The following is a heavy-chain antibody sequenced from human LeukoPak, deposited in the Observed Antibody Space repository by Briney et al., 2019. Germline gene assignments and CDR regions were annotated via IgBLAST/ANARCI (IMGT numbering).Heavy chain of an antibody. CDR2: ISGSGGST. CDR1: GFTFSSYA. D-gene: IGHD6-19*01. Sequence: PGGSLRLSCAASGFTFSSYAMSWVRQAPGKGLEWVSAISGSGGSTYYANSVKGRFTISRDNSKNTLYLQMGSLRAEDMAVYYCARAAVAGTVGRVWFDPWGQGTLVTVSS. J-gene: IGHJ5*02. CDR3: ARAAVAGTVGRVWFDP. V-gene: IGHV3-64*01.